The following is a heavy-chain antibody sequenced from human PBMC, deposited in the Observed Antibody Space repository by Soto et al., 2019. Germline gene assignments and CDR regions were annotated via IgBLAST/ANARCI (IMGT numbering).Heavy chain of an antibody. V-gene: IGHV3-74*01. CDR3: ARGLRNYYGVDV. CDR2: IKFDGSFT. J-gene: IGHJ6*02. D-gene: IGHD4-17*01. CDR1: GVTFSNSW. Sequence: QPAGSLKLSSVSSGVTFSNSWMHWARQAPGKGLVWASRIKFDGSFTSHADSVKGRFTISRDNARNTVHLQMDSLRAEDTGVYYCARGLRNYYGVDVWGQGTTVTVSS.